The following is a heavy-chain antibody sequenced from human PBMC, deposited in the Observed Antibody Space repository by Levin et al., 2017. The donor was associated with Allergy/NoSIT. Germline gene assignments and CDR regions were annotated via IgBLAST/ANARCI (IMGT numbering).Heavy chain of an antibody. J-gene: IGHJ4*02. CDR3: ARDPGGWQLLHLCFDY. Sequence: PGESLKISCAASGFTFSAYGMHWVRQAPGKGLEWVAVIWHDGSINYADSVRGRFTISRDNSKNMMYLQMNSLRAADTAVYYCARDPGGWQLLHLCFDYWGQGILVTVSS. CDR2: IWHDGSI. CDR1: GFTFSAYG. D-gene: IGHD4-23*01. V-gene: IGHV3-33*01.